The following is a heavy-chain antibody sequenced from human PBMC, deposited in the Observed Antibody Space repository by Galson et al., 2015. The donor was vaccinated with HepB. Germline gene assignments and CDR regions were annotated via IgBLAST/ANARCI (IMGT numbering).Heavy chain of an antibody. CDR3: ARGSSTGSGSYGRSSKTQYNWFDP. J-gene: IGHJ5*02. CDR2: INPNSGGT. D-gene: IGHD3-10*01. V-gene: IGHV1-2*02. Sequence: SVKVSCKASGYTFTGYSMHWVRQAPGQGLEWMGWINPNSGGTDYAQKFQGRVTMTRDTSISTAYMELSRLRSDDTAIYYCARGSSTGSGSYGRSSKTQYNWFDPWGQGTLVTVSS. CDR1: GYTFTGYS.